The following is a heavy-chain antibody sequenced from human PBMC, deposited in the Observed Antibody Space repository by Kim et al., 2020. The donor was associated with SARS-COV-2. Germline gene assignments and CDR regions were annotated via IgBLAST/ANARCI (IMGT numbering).Heavy chain of an antibody. CDR1: GFMFSTYD. J-gene: IGHJ6*02. Sequence: GGSLRLSCAASGFMFSTYDMTWVRQAPGKGLEWVASIAGGSTHIYYARSLRGRITISRDNARNSVSLREDSLGTGATATYFCARSLPPPLYHPLHVCG. CDR2: IAGGSTHI. V-gene: IGHV3-21*01. CDR3: ARSLPPPLYHPLHV. D-gene: IGHD2-2*01.